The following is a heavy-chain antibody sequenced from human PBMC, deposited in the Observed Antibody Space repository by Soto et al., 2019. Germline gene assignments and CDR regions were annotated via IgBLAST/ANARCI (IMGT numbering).Heavy chain of an antibody. V-gene: IGHV3-74*01. D-gene: IGHD1-1*01. CDR3: TRGPRSTSTGTGAF. CDR1: GFTFSMYW. Sequence: EVQLVESGGGLVQPGGSLRLSCAASGFTFSMYWMHWVRQVPGKGPEWVSRINDDGISTNYAGSVKGRFTISRDNAKNTLYLQMNALRVEDTAVYYCTRGPRSTSTGTGAFWGQGTLVTVSS. J-gene: IGHJ4*02. CDR2: INDDGIST.